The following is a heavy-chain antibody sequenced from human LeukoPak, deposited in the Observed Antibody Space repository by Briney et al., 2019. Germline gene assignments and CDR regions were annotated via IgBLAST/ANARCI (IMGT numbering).Heavy chain of an antibody. D-gene: IGHD2-2*03. CDR2: ISAYNGNT. CDR3: ARDGYCSSTSCPLDYYYYYGMDV. V-gene: IGHV1-18*01. CDR1: GYTFTSYG. Sequence: ASVKVSCKASGYTFTSYGISWVRQAPGQGLEWMGWISAYNGNTNYARKLQGRVTMTTDTSTSTAYMELRSLRSDDTAVYYCARDGYCSSTSCPLDYYYYYGMDVWGQGTTVTVSS. J-gene: IGHJ6*02.